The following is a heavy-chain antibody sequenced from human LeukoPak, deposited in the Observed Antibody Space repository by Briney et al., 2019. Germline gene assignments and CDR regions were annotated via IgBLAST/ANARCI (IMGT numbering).Heavy chain of an antibody. CDR2: ISGCGGST. CDR3: AKSSSYYGSGSYYPSPFDY. D-gene: IGHD3-10*01. CDR1: GFTFSSYA. V-gene: IGHV3-23*01. J-gene: IGHJ4*02. Sequence: GGSLRLSCAASGFTFSSYAMSWVRQAPGKGLEWVSAISGCGGSTYYADSVKGRFTISRDNSKNTLYLQMNSLRAEDTAVYYCAKSSSYYGSGSYYPSPFDYWGQGTLVTVSS.